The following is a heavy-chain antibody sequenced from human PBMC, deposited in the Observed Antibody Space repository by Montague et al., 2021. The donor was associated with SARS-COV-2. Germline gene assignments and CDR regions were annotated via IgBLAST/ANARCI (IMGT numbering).Heavy chain of an antibody. V-gene: IGHV4-34*01. CDR2: IRQSGIT. CDR3: ARGHLSVSMIVVVFTSASYYFDY. D-gene: IGHD3-22*01. CDR1: GGSFGDDH. J-gene: IGHJ4*02. Sequence: SETRSLTCAVYGGSFGDDHWSWIRQPPGKGLEWIGNIRQSGITNYNPSLKSRVTISVDTSKNPFSLKLTSVTAADTGLYLCARGHLSVSMIVVVFTSASYYFDYWGQGAQVTVSS.